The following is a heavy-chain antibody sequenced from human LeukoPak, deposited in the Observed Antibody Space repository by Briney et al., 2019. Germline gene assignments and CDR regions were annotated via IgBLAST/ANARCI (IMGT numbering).Heavy chain of an antibody. J-gene: IGHJ4*02. CDR3: ARQKRLAVAETFDY. CDR2: IYPGDSNT. CDR1: GYSFTSYW. Sequence: GESLKISCKGSGYSFTSYWIGWVRQMPGKGPEWMGIIYPGDSNTRYSPSFQGQVTISADKSISTAFLQWSSLKASDTAIYYCARQKRLAVAETFDYWGQGTLVTVSS. D-gene: IGHD6-19*01. V-gene: IGHV5-51*01.